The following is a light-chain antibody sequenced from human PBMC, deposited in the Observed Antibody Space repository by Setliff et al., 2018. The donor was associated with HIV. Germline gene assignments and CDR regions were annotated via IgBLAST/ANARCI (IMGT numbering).Light chain of an antibody. J-gene: IGLJ3*02. CDR2: LNADGSL. Sequence: QPVLTQSPSASASLGASVKLTCTLSSGHSNYAVAWHQQQPEKGPRFLMNLNADGSLSKGNGIPDRFSVSTSGAERHLTITSLQSEDEADYYCQAWGTDFRVFGGGTQLTVL. CDR1: SGHSNYA. CDR3: QAWGTDFRV. V-gene: IGLV4-69*01.